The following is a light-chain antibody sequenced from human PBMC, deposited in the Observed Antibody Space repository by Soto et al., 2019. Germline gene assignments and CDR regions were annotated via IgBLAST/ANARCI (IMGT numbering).Light chain of an antibody. J-gene: IGKJ5*01. V-gene: IGKV3-15*01. CDR3: QQYNNWPIT. CDR1: QSVSSN. Sequence: EIVMTQSPATLSVSPGERATLSCRASQSVSSNLAWYQQKPGQAPRLLIYGASTRATGIPARFSGSGSGTEFTLNISSLQSEDFAVYYCQQYNNWPITFGQGTRLEIQ. CDR2: GAS.